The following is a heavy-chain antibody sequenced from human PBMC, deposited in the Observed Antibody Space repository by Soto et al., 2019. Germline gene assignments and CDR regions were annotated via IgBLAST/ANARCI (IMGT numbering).Heavy chain of an antibody. J-gene: IGHJ5*02. Sequence: EVQVLESGGGLVQPGGSLRLSCAASGFTISSSAMTWVRQAPGKGLEWISSISGDGKATYYADSVKGRFTISRDSSKTTLYLQMNGLGVEDTATYFCAKITRSWGRGTLVTVAS. V-gene: IGHV3-23*01. CDR3: AKITRS. CDR1: GFTISSSA. D-gene: IGHD3-3*01. CDR2: ISGDGKAT.